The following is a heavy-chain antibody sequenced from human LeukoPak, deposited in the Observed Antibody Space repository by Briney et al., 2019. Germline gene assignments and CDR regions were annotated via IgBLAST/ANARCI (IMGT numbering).Heavy chain of an antibody. CDR3: ARDLTVVTSYQSNYYYGMDV. Sequence: VASVKVSCKASGGTFSSYAISWVRQAPGQGLEWMGRIIPILGIANYAQKFQGRVTITADKSTSTAYMELNSLRAEDTAVYYCARDLTVVTSYQSNYYYGMDVWGQGTTVTVSS. V-gene: IGHV1-69*04. J-gene: IGHJ6*02. CDR1: GGTFSSYA. D-gene: IGHD4-23*01. CDR2: IIPILGIA.